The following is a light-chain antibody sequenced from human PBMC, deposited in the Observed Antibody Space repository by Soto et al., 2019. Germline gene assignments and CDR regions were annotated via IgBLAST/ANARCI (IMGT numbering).Light chain of an antibody. CDR1: SSDVGFYNY. J-gene: IGLJ1*01. CDR2: EVS. CDR3: SSYRSSSTLYV. Sequence: QPVLTQPASVSGSPGQSITISCTGTSSDVGFYNYVSWYQQHPGKAPKLMIYEVSNRPSGVSNRFSGSKSGNTASLTISGLQAEDEADYYCSSYRSSSTLYVFGTGTKLTVL. V-gene: IGLV2-14*01.